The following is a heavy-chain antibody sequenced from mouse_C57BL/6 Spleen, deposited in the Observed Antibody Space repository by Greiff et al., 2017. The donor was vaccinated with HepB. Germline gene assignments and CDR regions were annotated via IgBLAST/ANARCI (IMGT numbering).Heavy chain of an antibody. V-gene: IGHV1-69*01. CDR2: IDPSDSYT. J-gene: IGHJ4*01. CDR3: ARGGYYYGSPYAMDY. Sequence: QVQLKQPGAELVMPGASVKLSCKASGYTFTSYWMHWVKQRPGQGLEWIGEIDPSDSYTNYNQKFKGKSTLTVDKSSSTAYMQLSSLTSEDSAVYYCARGGYYYGSPYAMDYWGQGTSVTVSS. CDR1: GYTFTSYW. D-gene: IGHD1-1*01.